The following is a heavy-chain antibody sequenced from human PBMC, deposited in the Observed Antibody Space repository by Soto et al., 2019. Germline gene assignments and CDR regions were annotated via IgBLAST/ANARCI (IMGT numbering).Heavy chain of an antibody. CDR1: GFTFSNFA. CDR3: AKDAEESVNEPIPGAC. J-gene: IGHJ4*02. V-gene: IGHV3-23*01. D-gene: IGHD1-1*01. Sequence: EMHLLESGGDLVQPGVSLRLSCAASGFTFSNFAMTWVRQAPGKGLEWVSGISGSGRMTYYAHSVQGRFTISRDNSENSLYLISTSVPAQDTPVYYCAKDAEESVNEPIPGACWGPGAVVTVSS. CDR2: ISGSGRMT.